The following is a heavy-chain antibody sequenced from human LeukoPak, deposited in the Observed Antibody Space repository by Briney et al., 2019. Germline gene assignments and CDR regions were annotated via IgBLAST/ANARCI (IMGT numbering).Heavy chain of an antibody. CDR2: IGISSGNT. Sequence: GGSLRLSCAASGFTFSHCMNWVRQAPGKELEWISYIGISSGNTKYADSVKGRFTISGDNAKNSLYLQMNSLRVEDTAVYYCARDHNYAFDNWGQGTLVTVSS. J-gene: IGHJ4*02. CDR3: ARDHNYAFDN. V-gene: IGHV3-48*04. CDR1: GFTFSHC. D-gene: IGHD4-11*01.